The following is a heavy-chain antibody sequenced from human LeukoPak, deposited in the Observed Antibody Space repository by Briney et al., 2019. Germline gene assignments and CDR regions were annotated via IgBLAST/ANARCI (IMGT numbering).Heavy chain of an antibody. J-gene: IGHJ5*02. CDR2: MSTSGNS. CDR1: GGSISGYY. Sequence: SETLSLTCTVSGGSISGYYWSWIRQPAGKVLEWIGRMSTSGNSNYIPSLVSRVTMSVDTSKNQFSLNLSSVTAADTAVYYCARESGSMRWFDPWGQGTLVTVSS. CDR3: ARESGSMRWFDP. V-gene: IGHV4-4*07. D-gene: IGHD6-25*01.